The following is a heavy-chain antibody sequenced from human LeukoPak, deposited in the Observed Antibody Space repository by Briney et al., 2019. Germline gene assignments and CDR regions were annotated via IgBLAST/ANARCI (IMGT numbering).Heavy chain of an antibody. CDR1: GFTFSSYA. CDR3: AKDRQHCSSTSCYAYFDY. CDR2: ISRSGGST. D-gene: IGHD2-2*01. V-gene: IGHV3-23*01. J-gene: IGHJ4*02. Sequence: GGSLRLSCAASGFTFSSYAMSWVRQAPGKGLEWVSSISRSGGSTYYADSVKGRFTVSRDNTKRTLYLQMNSLRAEYTGVYYCAKDRQHCSSTSCYAYFDYWGEGTLVTVSS.